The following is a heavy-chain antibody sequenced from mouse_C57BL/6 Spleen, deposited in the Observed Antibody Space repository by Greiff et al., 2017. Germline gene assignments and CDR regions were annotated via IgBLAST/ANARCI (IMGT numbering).Heavy chain of an antibody. Sequence: QVQLLQSGAELVRPGSSVKVSCKASGYAFTNYLIEWVKQRPGQGLEWIGVINTGSGGTNYNEKFKGKATLPADKSSSTAYLQLSSLTSEDSAVYFCTRFYYYAQLEYFYVWGTGTSVTVSS. CDR2: INTGSGGT. J-gene: IGHJ1*03. D-gene: IGHD1-1*01. V-gene: IGHV1-54*01. CDR1: GYAFTNYL. CDR3: TRFYYYAQLEYFYV.